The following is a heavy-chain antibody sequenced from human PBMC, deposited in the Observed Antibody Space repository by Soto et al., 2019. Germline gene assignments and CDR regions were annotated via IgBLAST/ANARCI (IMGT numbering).Heavy chain of an antibody. J-gene: IGHJ4*02. V-gene: IGHV1-69*13. CDR1: GGTFSSYA. CDR2: IIPIFGSA. D-gene: IGHD6-19*01. CDR3: ARVKESSGWYLFMDY. Sequence: SVKVSCKASGGTFSSYAISWVRQAPGQGLEWMGGIIPIFGSANYAQKFQGRVTITADESTSTAYMELSSLRSEDTALYYCARVKESSGWYLFMDYWGQGTLVTVSS.